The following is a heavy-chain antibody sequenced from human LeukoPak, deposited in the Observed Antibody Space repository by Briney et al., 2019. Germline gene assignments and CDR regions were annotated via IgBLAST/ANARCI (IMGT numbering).Heavy chain of an antibody. J-gene: IGHJ3*02. CDR3: ARVRLAFDI. CDR2: IYHSGST. Sequence: PSETLSLTCAVSVGSISSGCYSWSWIRQPPGKGLEWIGYIYHSGSTYYNPSLKSRVTISVDRSKNQFSLKLSSVTAADTAVYYCARVRLAFDIWGQGTMVTVSS. CDR1: VGSISSGCYS. V-gene: IGHV4-30-2*01.